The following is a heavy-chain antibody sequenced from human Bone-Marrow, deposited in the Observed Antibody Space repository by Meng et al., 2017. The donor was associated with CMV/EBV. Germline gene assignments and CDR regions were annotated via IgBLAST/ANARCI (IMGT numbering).Heavy chain of an antibody. CDR1: GYTFTGYH. CDR2: IKPNSGDT. Sequence: ASVKVSCKASGYTFTGYHIHWVRQAPGQGLQWMGLIKPNSGDTNYAQEFQGRVTITTDESTSTAYMELSSLRSEDTAVYYCARGNRRSSTSFDRWGQGTLVTVS. D-gene: IGHD2-2*01. J-gene: IGHJ4*02. CDR3: ARGNRRSSTSFDR. V-gene: IGHV1-2*02.